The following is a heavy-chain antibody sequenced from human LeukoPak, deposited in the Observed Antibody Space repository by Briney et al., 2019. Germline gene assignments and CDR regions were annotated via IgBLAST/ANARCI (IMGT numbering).Heavy chain of an antibody. J-gene: IGHJ3*01. CDR3: AKCSASYSNDAFDV. D-gene: IGHD3-10*02. CDR2: IRGGGSNT. CDR1: GFTFNNYA. Sequence: GGSLRLSCAASGFTFNNYAMNWVRQAPGKGLEWVSYIRGGGSNTRYSDSVKGRFIISRDNSKNILYLQMNSLRAEDTAIYYCAKCSASYSNDAFDVWGRGTMVTISS. V-gene: IGHV3-23*01.